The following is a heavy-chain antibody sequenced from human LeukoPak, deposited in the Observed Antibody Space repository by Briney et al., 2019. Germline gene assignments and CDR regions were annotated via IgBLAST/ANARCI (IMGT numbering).Heavy chain of an antibody. CDR1: EFTFSSYG. Sequence: GGSLRLSCAASEFTFSSYGMHWVRQAPGKGLEWVAFIRYDGSNKYYADSVKGRFTISRDNSKNTLYLQMNSLRAEDTAVYYCAKATSMYFDYWGQGTLVTVSS. CDR3: AKATSMYFDY. CDR2: IRYDGSNK. J-gene: IGHJ4*02. V-gene: IGHV3-30*02.